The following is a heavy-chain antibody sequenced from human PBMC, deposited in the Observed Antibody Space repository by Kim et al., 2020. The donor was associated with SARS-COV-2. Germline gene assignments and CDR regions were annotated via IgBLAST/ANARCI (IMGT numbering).Heavy chain of an antibody. Sequence: GESLKISCKGSGYSFTNNWISWVRQMPGKGLEWMGRIDPSESYTSYSPSFQGHVTISTDKSISTAYLQWSSLKASDTAMYYCGRHAYRGCHYCFDYWVQGTLVTVSS. J-gene: IGHJ4*02. CDR3: GRHAYRGCHYCFDY. V-gene: IGHV5-10-1*01. D-gene: IGHD5-12*01. CDR2: IDPSESYT. CDR1: GYSFTNNW.